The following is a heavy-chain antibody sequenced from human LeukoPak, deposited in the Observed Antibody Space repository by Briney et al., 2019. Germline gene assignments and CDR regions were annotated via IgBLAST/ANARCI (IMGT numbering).Heavy chain of an antibody. CDR3: ARAYDFWSGYTGTSYFDY. Sequence: GGSLRLSCAASGFTFSSYSMNWVRQAPGKGLEWVSSISSSSSYIYYADSVKGRFTISRDNAKNSLYLQMNSLRAEDTAVYYCARAYDFWSGYTGTSYFDYWGQGTLVTVSS. J-gene: IGHJ4*02. CDR1: GFTFSSYS. CDR2: ISSSSSYI. V-gene: IGHV3-21*01. D-gene: IGHD3-3*01.